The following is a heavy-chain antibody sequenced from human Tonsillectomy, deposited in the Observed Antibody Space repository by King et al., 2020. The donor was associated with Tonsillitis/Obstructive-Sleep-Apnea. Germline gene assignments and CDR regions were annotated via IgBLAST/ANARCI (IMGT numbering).Heavy chain of an antibody. CDR1: GFTFSSYG. CDR2: IWYDGSNK. D-gene: IGHD4-17*01. Sequence: VQLVESGGGVVQPGRSLRLSCAASGFTFSSYGMHWVRQAPGKGLEWGAVIWYDGSNKYYADSVKGRFTISRDNFKNTLYLQMNSLRAEDTAVYYCARDRLTTATTYFDYWGQGTLVTVSS. J-gene: IGHJ4*02. CDR3: ARDRLTTATTYFDY. V-gene: IGHV3-33*01.